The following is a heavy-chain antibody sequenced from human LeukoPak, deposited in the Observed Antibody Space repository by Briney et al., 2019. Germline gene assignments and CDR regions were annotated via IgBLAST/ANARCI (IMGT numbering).Heavy chain of an antibody. CDR1: GFTFNYYD. CDR2: IRTTGDT. V-gene: IGHV3-13*01. J-gene: IGHJ2*01. Sequence: PGGSLRLSCAVSGFTFNYYDMHWVRQAPGKRLEWVSAIRTTGDTHYPDSVKGRFVMSREDAKNSVHLQMNTLRAGDTAVYYCARGVSYYYDNSGHPGWYFDLWGRGTLVTVSS. D-gene: IGHD3-22*01. CDR3: ARGVSYYYDNSGHPGWYFDL.